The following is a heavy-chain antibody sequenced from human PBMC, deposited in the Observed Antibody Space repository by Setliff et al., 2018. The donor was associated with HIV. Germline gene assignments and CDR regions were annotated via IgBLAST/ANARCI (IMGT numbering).Heavy chain of an antibody. CDR3: VKAVAASGVPSTMDYYYYMDV. Sequence: PSETLSLTCTVSGGSIKSSSDYWGWIRQPPGKGLEWIGTIYYSGSTYYNPSLKSRVSISVDTSKNQFSLKLTSVTAADTAVYYCVKAVAASGVPSTMDYYYYMDVWGKGTTVTVSS. CDR2: IYYSGST. D-gene: IGHD3-10*01. V-gene: IGHV4-39*07. J-gene: IGHJ6*03. CDR1: GGSIKSSSDY.